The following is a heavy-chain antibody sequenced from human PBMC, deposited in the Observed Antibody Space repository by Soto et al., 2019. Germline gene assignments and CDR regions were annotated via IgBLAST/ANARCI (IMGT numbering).Heavy chain of an antibody. D-gene: IGHD6-13*01. CDR1: GFTFSSYA. J-gene: IGHJ4*02. Sequence: GGSLRLSCAASGFTFSSYAMSWVRQAPGKGLEWVSAISGSGGSTYYADSVKGRFTISRDNSKNTLYLQMNSLRAEDTAVYYCANPPAAGRNPLYYFDYWGQGTLVTVSS. V-gene: IGHV3-23*01. CDR2: ISGSGGST. CDR3: ANPPAAGRNPLYYFDY.